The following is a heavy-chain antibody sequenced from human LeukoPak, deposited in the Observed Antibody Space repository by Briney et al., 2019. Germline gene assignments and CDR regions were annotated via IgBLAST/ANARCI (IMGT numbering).Heavy chain of an antibody. CDR1: GFTFSSYS. Sequence: GGSLRLSCAASGFTFSSYSMNWVRQAPGKGLEWVSSISSSSSYIYYADSVKGRFTISRDNAKNSLYLQMNSLRAEDTAVYYCARDLKEACTGVYGMDVWGQGTTVTVSS. V-gene: IGHV3-21*01. D-gene: IGHD3-10*02. CDR2: ISSSSSYI. J-gene: IGHJ6*01. CDR3: ARDLKEACTGVYGMDV.